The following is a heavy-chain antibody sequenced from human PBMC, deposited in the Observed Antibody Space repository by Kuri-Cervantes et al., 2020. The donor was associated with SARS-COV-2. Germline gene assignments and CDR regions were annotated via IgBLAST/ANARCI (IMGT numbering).Heavy chain of an antibody. CDR3: ARVRTVTTGIGSVWFDP. D-gene: IGHD4-11*01. Sequence: GSLRLSCAVYGGSFSGYYWSWIRQPPGKGLEWIGEINHSGSTNYNPSLKSRVTISVDTSKNQFSLKLSSVTAADTAVYYCARVRTVTTGIGSVWFDPWGQGTLVTVSS. V-gene: IGHV4-34*01. J-gene: IGHJ5*02. CDR1: GGSFSGYY. CDR2: INHSGST.